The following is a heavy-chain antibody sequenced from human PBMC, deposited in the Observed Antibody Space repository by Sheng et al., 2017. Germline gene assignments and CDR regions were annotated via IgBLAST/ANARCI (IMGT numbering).Heavy chain of an antibody. CDR2: MNLESGDP. V-gene: IGHV1-2*02. Sequence: QVQVVQSGPEVKKPGASVKLSCKASGHTFIGYYMHWVRQAPGQGLEWMGWMNLESGDPKYPQKFQGTVAMTRDTSISTGYMELSSLTFDDTALYYCATEAAGSGGFGVWGQGTLVTVSS. CDR1: GHTFIGYY. D-gene: IGHD3-10*01. J-gene: IGHJ3*01. CDR3: ATEAAGSGGFGV.